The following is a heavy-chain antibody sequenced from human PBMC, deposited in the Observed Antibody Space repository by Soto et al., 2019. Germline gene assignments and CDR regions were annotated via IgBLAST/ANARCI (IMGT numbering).Heavy chain of an antibody. CDR3: ARGWFYYYYMDV. CDR2: INYSGST. D-gene: IGHD3-10*01. V-gene: IGHV4-34*01. CDR1: GGSFSGYY. Sequence: SETLSLTCAVYGGSFSGYYWSWIRQPPGKGLEWIGEINYSGSTNYNPSLKSRVTISVDTSKNQFSLKLSSVTAADTAVYYCARGWFYYYYMDVWGKGTTVTVSS. J-gene: IGHJ6*03.